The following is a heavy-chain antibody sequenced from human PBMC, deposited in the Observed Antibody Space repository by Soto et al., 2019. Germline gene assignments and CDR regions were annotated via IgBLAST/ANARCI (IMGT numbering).Heavy chain of an antibody. CDR3: AKLPKGSTVNS. V-gene: IGHV3-48*02. Sequence: EVQLLESGGGLVHPGGSLRLSCAASGFRFSDYSMNWVRQAPGKGLEWVSYITSSGDSIYYADSVKGRFTVSRDNAKNSLFLQINSLIDEDTAVYYCAKLPKGSTVNSWCQGALCTVCS. CDR1: GFRFSDYS. J-gene: IGHJ4*02. D-gene: IGHD4-17*01. CDR2: ITSSGDSI.